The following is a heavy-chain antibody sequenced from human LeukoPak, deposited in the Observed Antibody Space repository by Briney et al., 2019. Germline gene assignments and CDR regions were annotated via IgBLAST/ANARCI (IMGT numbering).Heavy chain of an antibody. J-gene: IGHJ4*02. Sequence: PSETLSLTCTVSDGSINNYYWTWIRQPPGKGLEWIGSIYQSGSTYYNPSLKSRVTISVDTSKNQFSLKLSSVTAADTAVYYCARLAWGRLDYWGQGTLVTVSS. CDR3: ARLAWGRLDY. CDR2: IYQSGST. D-gene: IGHD7-27*01. V-gene: IGHV4-59*08. CDR1: DGSINNYY.